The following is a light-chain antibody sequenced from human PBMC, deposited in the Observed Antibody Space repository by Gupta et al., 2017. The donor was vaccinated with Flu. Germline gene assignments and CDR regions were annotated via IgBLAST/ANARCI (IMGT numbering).Light chain of an antibody. CDR3: QQRSNWPPLT. Sequence: EIVLTQSPATLSLSPGERATLSCRASQSVSSSLAWYQQKPGQAPRLLIYDASNRATGIPARFSGSGFGKDFTLTISSREQEDFAVYYCQQRSNWPPLTFGGGTKVEIK. CDR1: QSVSSS. CDR2: DAS. V-gene: IGKV3-11*01. J-gene: IGKJ4*01.